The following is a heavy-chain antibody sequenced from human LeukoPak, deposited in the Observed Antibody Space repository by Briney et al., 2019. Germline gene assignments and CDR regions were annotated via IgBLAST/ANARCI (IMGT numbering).Heavy chain of an antibody. V-gene: IGHV1-69*06. Sequence: GASVKLSCKASGGTFSTYAISWVRQAPGQGLEWMGGIIPTFGTANYAQKFQGRVTITADKSTSTAYMDLSRLTSEDTAVYYCAKAAYCAGDCYYAFDIWGQGTMVTVSS. J-gene: IGHJ3*02. D-gene: IGHD2-21*02. CDR3: AKAAYCAGDCYYAFDI. CDR1: GGTFSTYA. CDR2: IIPTFGTA.